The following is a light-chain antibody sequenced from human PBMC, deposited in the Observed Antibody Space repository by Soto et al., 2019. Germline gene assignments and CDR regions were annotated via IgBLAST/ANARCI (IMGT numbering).Light chain of an antibody. V-gene: IGKV3-15*01. CDR1: QSVSSN. J-gene: IGKJ1*01. CDR2: GAS. CDR3: QQYHNWPPRT. Sequence: EIVMTQSPATLSESPGERVTLSCRASQSVSSNLAWYQQKPGQAPRLLIYGASTRATGIPARFSGGGSETEFTLTISSPQSEDFAVYYCQQYHNWPPRTFGQGTKVEIK.